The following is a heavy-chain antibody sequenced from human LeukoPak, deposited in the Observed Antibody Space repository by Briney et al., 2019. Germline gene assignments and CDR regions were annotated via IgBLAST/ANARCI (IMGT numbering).Heavy chain of an antibody. V-gene: IGHV4-59*01. J-gene: IGHJ4*02. CDR1: GGSISSYY. Sequence: SETLSLTCTVSGGSISSYYWSWIRQPPGKGLEWIGYIYYSGSTNYNPSLKSRVTISVDTSKNQFSLKLSSVTAADTAVYYCARGGDGYNPGLFDYWGQGTLVTASS. D-gene: IGHD5-24*01. CDR3: ARGGDGYNPGLFDY. CDR2: IYYSGST.